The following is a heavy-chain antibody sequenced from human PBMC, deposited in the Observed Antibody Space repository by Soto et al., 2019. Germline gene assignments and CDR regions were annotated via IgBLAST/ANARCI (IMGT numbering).Heavy chain of an antibody. CDR1: GGSISSYY. CDR3: ARAYGGYADY. V-gene: IGHV4-59*01. J-gene: IGHJ4*02. Sequence: TLSLTCTVSGGSISSYYWSWIRQPPGKGLEWIGYIYYSGSTNYNPSLKSRVTISVDTSKNQFSLKLSSVTAADTAVYYCARAYGGYADYWGQGALVTV. CDR2: IYYSGST. D-gene: IGHD5-12*01.